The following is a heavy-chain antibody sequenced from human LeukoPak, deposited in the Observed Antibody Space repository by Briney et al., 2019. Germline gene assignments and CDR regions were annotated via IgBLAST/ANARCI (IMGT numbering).Heavy chain of an antibody. CDR1: GYTFTSYD. J-gene: IGHJ3*02. CDR3: ARVSVRWGAFDI. CDR2: MNSNSGNT. V-gene: IGHV1-8*01. Sequence: GASVKVSCKASGYTFTSYDINWVRQATGQGLEWMGWMNSNSGNTGYAQKFQGRVTMTRNTSISTAYMELSSLRSEDTAVYYCARVSVRWGAFDIWGQGTMVTVSS. D-gene: IGHD7-27*01.